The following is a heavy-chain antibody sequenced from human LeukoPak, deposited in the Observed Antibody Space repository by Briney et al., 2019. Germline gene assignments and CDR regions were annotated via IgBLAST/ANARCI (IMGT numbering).Heavy chain of an antibody. Sequence: GASVKVSCKASGYTFTGYYIHWVRQAPGQGPEWMGWINPNSGDTNYAQKFQGRVTMARDTSISTAYMELSRLRSDDTAVYYCAREWQQLVLGIAVAGPFDYWGQGTLVTVSS. J-gene: IGHJ4*02. CDR1: GYTFTGYY. CDR2: INPNSGDT. CDR3: AREWQQLVLGIAVAGPFDY. D-gene: IGHD6-19*01. V-gene: IGHV1-2*02.